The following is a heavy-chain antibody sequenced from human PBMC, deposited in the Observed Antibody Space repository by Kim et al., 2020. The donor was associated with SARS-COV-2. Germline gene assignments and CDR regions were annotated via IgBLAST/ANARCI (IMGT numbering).Heavy chain of an antibody. CDR2: ISGNSGTI. Sequence: GGSLRLSCAVSGFTFSNYNMNWVRQAPGKGLEWISYISGNSGTIYYADSVKGRFTISRDNAKKSLYLQMNSLTDEDTAVYFCARDRHNWNYLLFDYWGQGTLVTVSS. D-gene: IGHD1-7*01. CDR1: GFTFSNYN. V-gene: IGHV3-48*02. CDR3: ARDRHNWNYLLFDY. J-gene: IGHJ4*02.